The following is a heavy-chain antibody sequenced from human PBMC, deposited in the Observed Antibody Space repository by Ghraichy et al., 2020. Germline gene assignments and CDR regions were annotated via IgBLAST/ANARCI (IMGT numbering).Heavy chain of an antibody. J-gene: IGHJ4*02. CDR1: GYTFTSYG. V-gene: IGHV1-18*04. CDR2: ISGYNGNT. CDR3: ARDVDIVATIPGY. Sequence: GSLNISCKASGYTFTSYGISWVRQAPGQGLEWMGWISGYNGNTNYAQQLQGRVTMTTDTSTSTAYMELRSLRSDDTAVYYCARDVDIVATIPGYWGQGTLVTVSS. D-gene: IGHD5-12*01.